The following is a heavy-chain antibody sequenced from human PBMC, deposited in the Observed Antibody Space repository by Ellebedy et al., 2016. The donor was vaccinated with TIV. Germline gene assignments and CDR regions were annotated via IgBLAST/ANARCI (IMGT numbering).Heavy chain of an antibody. CDR2: INPSGGST. V-gene: IGHV1-46*04. Sequence: AASVKVSCKASGYTFTSYYMHWVRQAPGQGLEWMGIINPSGGSTSYAQKLPGRVTMTRDTSTSTVYMELSRLRSEDTAVYYCARGDYSKYGYFDYWGQGTLVTVSS. D-gene: IGHD4-11*01. CDR3: ARGDYSKYGYFDY. J-gene: IGHJ4*02. CDR1: GYTFTSYY.